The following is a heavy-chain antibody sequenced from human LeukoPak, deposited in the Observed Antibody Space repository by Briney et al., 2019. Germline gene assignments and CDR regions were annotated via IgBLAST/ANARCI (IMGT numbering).Heavy chain of an antibody. CDR3: TTGRTSSSKKYFDP. Sequence: GGSLRLSCAASGFAFSIYSMNWVRQAPGKGLEWVGRIKTKTDGETTGYAAPVKGRFTISRDDSKNTLYLQMNSLKAEDTAIYYCTTGRTSSSKKYFDPWGQGTLVTVSS. V-gene: IGHV3-15*01. J-gene: IGHJ5*02. CDR2: IKTKTDGETT. CDR1: GFAFSIYS. D-gene: IGHD6-6*01.